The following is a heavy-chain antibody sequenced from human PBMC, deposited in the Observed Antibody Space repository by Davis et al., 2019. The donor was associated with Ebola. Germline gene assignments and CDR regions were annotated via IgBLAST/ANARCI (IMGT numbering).Heavy chain of an antibody. D-gene: IGHD3-10*01. CDR3: ARSRGMVQGEDV. J-gene: IGHJ6*02. CDR1: GYTFTSYD. Sequence: ASVKVSCKASGYTFTSYDINWVRQATGQGLEWMGWMNPNSGNTGYAQKFQGRVTMTRNTSISTAYMELSSLRSEDTAVYYCARSRGMVQGEDVWGQGTTVTVSS. CDR2: MNPNSGNT. V-gene: IGHV1-8*01.